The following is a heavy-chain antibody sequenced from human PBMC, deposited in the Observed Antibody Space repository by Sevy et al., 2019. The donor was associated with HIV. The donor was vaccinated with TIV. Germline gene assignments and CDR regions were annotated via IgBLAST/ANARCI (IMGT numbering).Heavy chain of an antibody. Sequence: GGSLRLSCAASGFTFSSYWMHWVRQAPGKGLVWVSRIKGDGSSTSYADSVKGRFTISRDNAKNTLYLQMNSLRAEDTAVYYCARDFQNWFDPWGQGTLVTVSS. J-gene: IGHJ5*02. CDR2: IKGDGSST. V-gene: IGHV3-74*01. CDR3: ARDFQNWFDP. CDR1: GFTFSSYW.